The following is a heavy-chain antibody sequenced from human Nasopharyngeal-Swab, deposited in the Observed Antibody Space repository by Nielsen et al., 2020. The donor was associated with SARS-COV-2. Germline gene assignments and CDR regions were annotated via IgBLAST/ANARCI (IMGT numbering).Heavy chain of an antibody. V-gene: IGHV3-9*01. CDR2: ISWNSGSI. CDR3: AKDNNRLLEWLLPYGMDV. CDR1: GFTFDVFA. D-gene: IGHD3-3*01. Sequence: SLKISCAASGFTFDVFALHWVRPAPGKGLEWVSGISWNSGSIDYADSVKGRFTISRDNAKNSLYLQMNSLRAEDTALYYCAKDNNRLLEWLLPYGMDVWGQGTTVTVSS. J-gene: IGHJ6*02.